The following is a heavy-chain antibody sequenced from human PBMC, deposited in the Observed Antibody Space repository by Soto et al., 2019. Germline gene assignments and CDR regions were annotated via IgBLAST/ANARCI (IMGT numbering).Heavy chain of an antibody. CDR3: ARDHGSGSGAGYSYGYYYYGMDV. CDR1: DGSSIGRDGC. Sequence: IQSLTYTVADGSSIGRDGCWSLKRQPPGKGLEWIGYIYYSGSTYYNPSLKSRVTISVDTSKNQFSLKLSSVTAADTAVYYCARDHGSGSGAGYSYGYYYYGMDVRGQRTTVTVSS. V-gene: IGHV4-30-4*08. J-gene: IGHJ6*02. D-gene: IGHD5-18*01. CDR2: IYYSGST.